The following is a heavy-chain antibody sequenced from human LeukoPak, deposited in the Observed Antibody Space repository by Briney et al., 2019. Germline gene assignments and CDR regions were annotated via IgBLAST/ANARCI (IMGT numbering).Heavy chain of an antibody. Sequence: PSGTLSLTCAVSGDSISSNYWWSWVRQAPGKGLEWVANIKQDGSEKYYVDSVKGRFTISRDNSKNTLYLQMNSLRAEDTAVYYCARARSSYGYGDAFDFWGQGTMVTVSS. J-gene: IGHJ3*01. CDR1: GDSISSNYW. D-gene: IGHD5-18*01. CDR2: IKQDGSEK. V-gene: IGHV3-7*01. CDR3: ARARSSYGYGDAFDF.